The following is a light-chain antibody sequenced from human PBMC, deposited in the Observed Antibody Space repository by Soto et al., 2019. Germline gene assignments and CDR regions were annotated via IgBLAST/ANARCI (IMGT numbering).Light chain of an antibody. CDR2: EVT. CDR1: SSDVGKYDR. V-gene: IGLV2-18*02. Sequence: QSVLTQPPSVSGSPGQSVTISCTGTSSDVGKYDRVSWYQQPPGTAPRLIMYEVTNRPSGVPARFSGSKSGNTASLTISGLQAEDEADYFSSSYTSASRYVFGAGTKVTVL. J-gene: IGLJ1*01. CDR3: SSYTSASRYV.